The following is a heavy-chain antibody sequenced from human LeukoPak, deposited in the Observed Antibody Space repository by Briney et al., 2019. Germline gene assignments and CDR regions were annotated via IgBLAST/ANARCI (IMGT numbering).Heavy chain of an antibody. V-gene: IGHV4-61*09. CDR2: IYTSGT. Sequence: SETLSLTCTVSGGSISSGNYYWSWIRQPAGKGLEWIGHIYTSGTTYYPSLKSRVTISVDTSKNQFSLNLSSMTAADTAVYYCARDSLYNFWSGYYHTTYYFDYWGQGTLVTVSS. D-gene: IGHD3-3*01. CDR1: GGSISSGNYY. J-gene: IGHJ4*02. CDR3: ARDSLYNFWSGYYHTTYYFDY.